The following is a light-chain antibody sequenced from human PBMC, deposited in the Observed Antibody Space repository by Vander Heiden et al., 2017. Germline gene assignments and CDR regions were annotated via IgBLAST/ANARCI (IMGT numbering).Light chain of an antibody. CDR2: GNT. Sequence: QSVLTQPPSVSGAPGQRVTISCTGSSSNIGAGYDVHWYQQLPGAAPKLLINGNTNRPSGVPDRFSGSKSGTSDSLAITGLQAEDEADYYCQSYDSRLTGHVVFGGGTKLTVL. CDR3: QSYDSRLTGHVV. J-gene: IGLJ2*01. CDR1: SSNIGAGYD. V-gene: IGLV1-40*01.